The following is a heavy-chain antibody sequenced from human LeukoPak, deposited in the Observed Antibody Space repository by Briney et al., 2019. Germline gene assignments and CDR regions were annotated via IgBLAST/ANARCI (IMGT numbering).Heavy chain of an antibody. CDR3: ARDVVVTSSPDAFDI. V-gene: IGHV4-59*06. CDR1: GGSISSDH. CDR2: ISNSGTT. Sequence: PSETLSLTCTVSGGSISSDHWNWIRQPPGKGLEWIGYISNSGTTSYNPSLKSRVSISVDTSNNQFSLRLSSVTAADTAVYYCARDVVVTSSPDAFDIWGQGTMVTVSS. J-gene: IGHJ3*02. D-gene: IGHD2-21*02.